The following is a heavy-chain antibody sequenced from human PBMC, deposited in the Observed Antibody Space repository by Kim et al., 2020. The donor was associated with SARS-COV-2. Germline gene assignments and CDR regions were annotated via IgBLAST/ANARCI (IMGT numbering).Heavy chain of an antibody. J-gene: IGHJ6*02. CDR1: GYTFTGYY. CDR2: INPNSGGT. V-gene: IGHV1-2*05. Sequence: ASVKVSCKASGYTFTGYYMHWVRQAPGQGLEWMGRINPNSGGTNYAQKFQGRVTMTRDTSISTAYMELSRLRSDDTVVYYCAREDSSGIYGMDVWGQGTTVTVSS. CDR3: AREDSSGIYGMDV. D-gene: IGHD3-22*01.